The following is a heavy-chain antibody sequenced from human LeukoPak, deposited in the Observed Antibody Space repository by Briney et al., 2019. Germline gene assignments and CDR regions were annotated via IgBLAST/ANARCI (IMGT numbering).Heavy chain of an antibody. Sequence: GGSLRLSCAASGFTFSSYAMHWVRQAPGKGPEWVAVISYDGSNKYYADPVKGRFTISRDNSKNTLYLQMNSLRAEDTAVYYCARTPVTVYGMDVWGKGTTVTVSS. V-gene: IGHV3-30*04. D-gene: IGHD4-17*01. CDR2: ISYDGSNK. J-gene: IGHJ6*04. CDR3: ARTPVTVYGMDV. CDR1: GFTFSSYA.